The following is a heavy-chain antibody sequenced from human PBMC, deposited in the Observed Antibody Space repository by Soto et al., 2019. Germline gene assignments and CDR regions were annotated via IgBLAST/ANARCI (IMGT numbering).Heavy chain of an antibody. CDR2: IYHSGST. J-gene: IGHJ4*02. V-gene: IGHV4-4*02. Sequence: QVQLQESGPGLVKPSGTLSLTCAVSGGSISTTNWWTWVRQPPGKGLEWIGEIYHSGSTNYNPSLKSRVTISVHKSKNLFSLKLNSVTAADTAVYYCARVGGDGALLFDYWGQGTLVTVSS. D-gene: IGHD3-16*01. CDR3: ARVGGDGALLFDY. CDR1: GGSISTTNW.